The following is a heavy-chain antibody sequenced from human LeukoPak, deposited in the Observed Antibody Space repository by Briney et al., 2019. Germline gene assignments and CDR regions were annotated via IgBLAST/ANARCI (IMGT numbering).Heavy chain of an antibody. D-gene: IGHD3-22*01. CDR1: GYTFTGYY. J-gene: IGHJ4*02. Sequence: ASVKVSCKASGYTFTGYYMHWVRQAPGQGLEWMGWINPNSGGTNYAQKFQGRVTMTRDTSFSTAYMELSRLRSDDTAVYYCAGPLDYYDSSGPFDYWGQGTLVTVSS. CDR3: AGPLDYYDSSGPFDY. V-gene: IGHV1-2*02. CDR2: INPNSGGT.